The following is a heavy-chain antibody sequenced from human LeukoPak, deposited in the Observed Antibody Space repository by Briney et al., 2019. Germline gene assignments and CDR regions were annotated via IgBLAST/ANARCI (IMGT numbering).Heavy chain of an antibody. V-gene: IGHV3-21*01. CDR2: ISSSSSYI. CDR1: GFTFSSYS. Sequence: QAGGSLRLSCAASGFTFSSYSMNWVRQAPGKGLEWVSSISSSSSYIYYADSVKGRFTISRDNAKNSLYPQMNSLRAEDTAVYYCARAPRGQGRHNDYWGQGTLVTVSS. D-gene: IGHD3-10*01. J-gene: IGHJ4*02. CDR3: ARAPRGQGRHNDY.